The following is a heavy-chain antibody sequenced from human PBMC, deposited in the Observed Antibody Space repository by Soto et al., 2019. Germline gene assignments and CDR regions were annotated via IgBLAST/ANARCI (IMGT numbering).Heavy chain of an antibody. CDR2: INPSDGST. Sequence: ASVKVSCKASGYTFNRYQMHWARQAPGEGLEWMGIINPSDGSTSYAQKLQGRVTMTRDTSTSTVYMELNSLRSEDTAVYYCARHLGMDVWGQGTTVTVSS. V-gene: IGHV1-46*02. CDR3: ARHLGMDV. CDR1: GYTFNRYQ. J-gene: IGHJ6*02.